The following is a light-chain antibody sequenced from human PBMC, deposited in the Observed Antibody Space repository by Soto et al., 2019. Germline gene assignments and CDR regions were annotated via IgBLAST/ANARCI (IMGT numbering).Light chain of an antibody. CDR2: AAS. Sequence: DIQMTQSPSSLSASVGDRVTITCRASQTVGTFLNWYQQRPGRAPNLLIYAASNLPTGVLSRFSVSGFGTDFTLTINSLKPEDFGTYYCQQSYSIRSWTFGQGTKVDIK. CDR1: QTVGTF. CDR3: QQSYSIRSWT. V-gene: IGKV1-39*01. J-gene: IGKJ1*01.